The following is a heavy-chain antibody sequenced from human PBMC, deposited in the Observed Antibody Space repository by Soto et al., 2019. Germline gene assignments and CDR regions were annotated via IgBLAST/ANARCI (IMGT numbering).Heavy chain of an antibody. CDR2: IYYSGST. CDR3: ARRTNYYGSGSYTYYYFMDV. CDR1: GGSINSYY. Sequence: SETLSLTCTVSGGSINSYYWNWIRQPPGKGLEWIGYIYYSGSTNYNPSLESRVTISVDTSKNQFSLKLSSVTAADTAVYYCARRTNYYGSGSYTYYYFMDVWGKGAAVTVSS. D-gene: IGHD3-10*01. V-gene: IGHV4-59*08. J-gene: IGHJ6*03.